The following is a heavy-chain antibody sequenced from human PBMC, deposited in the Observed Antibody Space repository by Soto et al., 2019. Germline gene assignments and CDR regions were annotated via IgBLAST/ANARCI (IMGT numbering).Heavy chain of an antibody. Sequence: EEQLLESGGGLVQPGGSLRLSCAASGFAFSSFAMSWVRQAPGKGLEWVSGISSSTGTTDYAGSVKGRFTISRDDSKNTLYLQMNSLRAEDTAIYYCAKGLLGIFDYWGQGPLVTVSS. D-gene: IGHD7-27*01. CDR2: ISSSTGTT. V-gene: IGHV3-23*01. J-gene: IGHJ4*02. CDR3: AKGLLGIFDY. CDR1: GFAFSSFA.